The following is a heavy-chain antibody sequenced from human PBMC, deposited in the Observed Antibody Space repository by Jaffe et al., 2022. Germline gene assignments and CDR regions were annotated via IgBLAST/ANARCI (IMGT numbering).Heavy chain of an antibody. V-gene: IGHV3-15*01. Sequence: EVQLVESGGGLVKPGGSLRLSCAASGFTFSNAWMSWVRQAPGKGLEWVGRIKSKTDGGTTDYAAPVKGRFTISRDDSKNTLYLQMNSLKTEDTAVYYCTTLFRYCTGGVCAYYYYMDVWGKGTTVTVSS. CDR2: IKSKTDGGTT. CDR3: TTLFRYCTGGVCAYYYYMDV. D-gene: IGHD2-8*02. CDR1: GFTFSNAW. J-gene: IGHJ6*03.